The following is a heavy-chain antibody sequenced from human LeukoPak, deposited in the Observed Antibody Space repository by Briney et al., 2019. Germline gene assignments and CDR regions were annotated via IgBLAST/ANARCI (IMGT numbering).Heavy chain of an antibody. CDR3: ARDLRSGYDFWSGYYYYFDY. CDR2: IKQDGSEK. J-gene: IGHJ4*02. V-gene: IGHV3-7*01. D-gene: IGHD3-3*01. Sequence: GSLRLSCAASGFTFSSYWMSWVRQAPGKGLEWVANIKQDGSEKYYVDSVKGRFTISRDNAKNSLYLQMNSLRAEDTAVYYCARDLRSGYDFWSGYYYYFDYWGQGTLVTVSS. CDR1: GFTFSSYW.